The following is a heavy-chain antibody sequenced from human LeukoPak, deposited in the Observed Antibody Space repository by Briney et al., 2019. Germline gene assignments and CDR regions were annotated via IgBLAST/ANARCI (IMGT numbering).Heavy chain of an antibody. CDR3: ASTKWFIGY. V-gene: IGHV3-23*01. D-gene: IGHD3-22*01. J-gene: IGHJ4*02. CDR1: GFTFSSYS. Sequence: GGSLRLSCAASGFTFSSYSMNWIRQAPGKGLEWVSAISGSGGGTYYADSVKGRFTISRDNSKNTLYLQMNSLRAEDTAVYYCASTKWFIGYWGQGTLVTVSS. CDR2: ISGSGGGT.